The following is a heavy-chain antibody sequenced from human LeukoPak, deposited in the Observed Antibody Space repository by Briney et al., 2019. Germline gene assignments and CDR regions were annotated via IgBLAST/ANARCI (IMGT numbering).Heavy chain of an antibody. CDR1: GFTVSSNY. CDR2: IYSGGST. V-gene: IGHV3-66*01. Sequence: PSGGFLRLSCAASGFTVSSNYMSWVRQAPGKGLEWVSVIYSGGSTYYADSVKGRFTISRDNFKNTLYLQMNSLRAEDTAVYYCARGARKTSYYYYGMDVWGQGTTVTVSS. CDR3: ARGARKTSYYYYGMDV. J-gene: IGHJ6*02.